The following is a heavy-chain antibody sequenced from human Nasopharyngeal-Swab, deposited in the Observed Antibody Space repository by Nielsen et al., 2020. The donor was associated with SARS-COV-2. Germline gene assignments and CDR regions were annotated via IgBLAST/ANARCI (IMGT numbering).Heavy chain of an antibody. Sequence: GSLRLSCAVSGGSISNYYWSWIRQPPGKGLEWIGYMYFGVSTNYSPSLKSRVTMSIDTSKMQFSLDLASVTAADTAVYYCASSGWLHPFDYWGPGTLVTVSS. V-gene: IGHV4-59*08. CDR1: GGSISNYY. CDR3: ASSGWLHPFDY. CDR2: MYFGVST. J-gene: IGHJ4*02. D-gene: IGHD5-24*01.